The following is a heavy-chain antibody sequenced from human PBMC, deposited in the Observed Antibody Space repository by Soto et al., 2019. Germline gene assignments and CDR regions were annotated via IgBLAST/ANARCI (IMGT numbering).Heavy chain of an antibody. CDR3: ARDFNGGVEGGY. J-gene: IGHJ4*02. CDR2: ISAYNGNT. Sequence: GASVKVSCKASGYTFTSYGISWVRQAPEQGLEWMGWISAYNGNTNYPQKRQGRVTMTTDTSTSTAYVELRSLTSDDTAVYHCARDFNGGVEGGYWGQGTLVTVSS. D-gene: IGHD2-21*01. V-gene: IGHV1-18*01. CDR1: GYTFTSYG.